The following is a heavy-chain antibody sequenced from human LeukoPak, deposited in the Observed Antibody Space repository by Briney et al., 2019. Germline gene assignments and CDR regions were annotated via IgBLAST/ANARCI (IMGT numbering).Heavy chain of an antibody. CDR3: ARRELRYFDWLRAFDI. D-gene: IGHD3-9*01. J-gene: IGHJ3*02. CDR1: GFTFSSYG. CDR2: IWYDGSNK. V-gene: IGHV3-33*01. Sequence: PGRSLRLSCAASGFTFSSYGMHWVRQAPGKGLEWVAVIWYDGSNKYYADSVKGRFTISRDNSKNTLYLQMNSLRAEDTAVYYCARRELRYFDWLRAFDIWGQGTMVTVSS.